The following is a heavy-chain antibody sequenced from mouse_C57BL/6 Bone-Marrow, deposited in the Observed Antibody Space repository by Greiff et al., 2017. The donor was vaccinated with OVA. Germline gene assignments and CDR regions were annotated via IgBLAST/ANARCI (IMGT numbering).Heavy chain of an antibody. CDR1: GYTFTSYW. CDR2: INPRNGGT. CDR3: ARGWLPYAMEY. D-gene: IGHD2-3*01. J-gene: IGHJ4*01. V-gene: IGHV1-53*01. Sequence: VQLQQPGTELVKPGASVKLSCKASGYTFTSYWIHWVKQRPGQGLEWIGNINPRNGGTDYSEKFKSKATLTVDKSSSPGYMQLSSLSSEESAAYYCARGWLPYAMEYGGQGTSVTVSA.